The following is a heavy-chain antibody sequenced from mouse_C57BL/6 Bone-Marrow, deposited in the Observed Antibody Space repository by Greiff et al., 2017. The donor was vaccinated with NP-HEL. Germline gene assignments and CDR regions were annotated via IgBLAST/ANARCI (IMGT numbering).Heavy chain of an antibody. D-gene: IGHD2-2*01. CDR3: ARGRDYGYDESAMDY. CDR1: GYTFTSYW. Sequence: VQLQQPGAELVKPGASVKMSCKASGYTFTSYWITWVKQRPGQGLEWIGDIYPGSGSTNYNEKFKSKATLTVDTSSSTAYMQLSSLTSEDSAVYYCARGRDYGYDESAMDYWGQGTSVTVSS. V-gene: IGHV1-55*01. J-gene: IGHJ4*01. CDR2: IYPGSGST.